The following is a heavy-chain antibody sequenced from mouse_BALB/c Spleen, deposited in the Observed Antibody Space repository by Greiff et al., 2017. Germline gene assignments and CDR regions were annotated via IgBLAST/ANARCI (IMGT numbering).Heavy chain of an antibody. Sequence: EVKLMESGGGLVKPGGSLKLSCAASGFTFSSYTMSWVRQTPEKRLEWVATISSGGSYTYYPDSVRGRFTISRDNAKNTLYLQMSSLKSEDTAMYYCTRVYYDYDDYWGQGTTLTVSS. CDR2: ISSGGSYT. J-gene: IGHJ2*01. V-gene: IGHV5-6-4*01. D-gene: IGHD2-4*01. CDR1: GFTFSSYT. CDR3: TRVYYDYDDY.